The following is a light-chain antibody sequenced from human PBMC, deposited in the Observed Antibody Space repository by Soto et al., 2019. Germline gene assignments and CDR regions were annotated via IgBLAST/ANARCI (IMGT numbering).Light chain of an antibody. CDR1: TSVRSSY. CDR2: AVS. V-gene: IGKV3-20*01. CDR3: HHYGTSPRT. J-gene: IGKJ1*01. Sequence: ELVLPQSPGTLSLSPGERATLSCRASTSVRSSYVAWYKQKLGQAPRRLIYAVSNSATAIPDRLSGGGSGADFTLTISRLESEDFAVEYEHHYGTSPRTFGQGTKVEIK.